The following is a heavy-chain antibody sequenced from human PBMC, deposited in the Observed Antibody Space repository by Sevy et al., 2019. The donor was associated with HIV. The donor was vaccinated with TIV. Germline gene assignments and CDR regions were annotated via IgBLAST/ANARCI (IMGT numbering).Heavy chain of an antibody. V-gene: IGHV1-46*01. D-gene: IGHD2-15*01. Sequence: ASVKVSCKTSGYTFTTYYMHWVRQAPGQGLEWMGLINPSGGYTSNAQKFQGRVTMTSDTSATTVHMELRSLTSEDSAIYYCARTRTCGGSCYYFDYWDQGTQVTVSS. CDR3: ARTRTCGGSCYYFDY. J-gene: IGHJ4*02. CDR1: GYTFTTYY. CDR2: INPSGGYT.